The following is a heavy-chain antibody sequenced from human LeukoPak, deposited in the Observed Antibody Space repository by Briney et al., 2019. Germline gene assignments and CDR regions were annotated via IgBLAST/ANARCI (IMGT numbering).Heavy chain of an antibody. Sequence: SETLSLTCTISGDSINGHYLSWIRQPPGKGLEWIGDIHYKGSTNYNLSLKSRVTMSVDTSKNHLSLTLTSVLAADTAIYYCARRDTGWNYCDYWGQGILVTVSS. V-gene: IGHV4-59*08. J-gene: IGHJ4*02. CDR3: ARRDTGWNYCDY. D-gene: IGHD6-19*01. CDR2: IHYKGST. CDR1: GDSINGHY.